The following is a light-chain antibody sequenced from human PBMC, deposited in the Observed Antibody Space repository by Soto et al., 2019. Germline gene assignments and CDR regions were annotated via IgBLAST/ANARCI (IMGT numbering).Light chain of an antibody. CDR1: SSDVGGYNY. J-gene: IGLJ1*01. Sequence: QSVLTQPPSASGSPGQSVTISCTGTSSDVGGYNYVSWYQQHPGEAPKLMIYEVSKRPSGVPDRFSGSKSGNTASLTVSGLQAEDEADYYCSSYAGSTFRVFGTGTKVTVL. CDR3: SSYAGSTFRV. CDR2: EVS. V-gene: IGLV2-8*01.